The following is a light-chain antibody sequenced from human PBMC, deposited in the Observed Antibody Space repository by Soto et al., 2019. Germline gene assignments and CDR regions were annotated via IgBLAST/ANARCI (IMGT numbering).Light chain of an antibody. Sequence: EIVMTQTPLSLSVAPGQPASISCTSSESLLHSDGKTYLDWDLQKTGQPPHLLIYELSNRFSGVPDKFSGSGSGTDFTLKISRVEAEDVGVYYGMQSIQVPITCGQGTRLEIK. V-gene: IGKV2D-29*01. CDR2: ELS. CDR1: ESLLHSDGKTY. CDR3: MQSIQVPIT. J-gene: IGKJ5*01.